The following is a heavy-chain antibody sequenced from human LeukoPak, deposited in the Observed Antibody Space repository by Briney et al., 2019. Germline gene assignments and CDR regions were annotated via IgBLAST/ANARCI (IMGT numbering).Heavy chain of an antibody. D-gene: IGHD4-23*01. Sequence: NPSETLSLTCTVSGGSISSQYWSWIRQPPGKGLEWIGYIYYSGSTNYNPSLKSRVTISVDTSKNQFSLKLSSVTAADTAVYYCARTRGGNSPWYFDLWGRGTLVTVSS. CDR1: GGSISSQY. V-gene: IGHV4-59*08. CDR2: IYYSGST. CDR3: ARTRGGNSPWYFDL. J-gene: IGHJ2*01.